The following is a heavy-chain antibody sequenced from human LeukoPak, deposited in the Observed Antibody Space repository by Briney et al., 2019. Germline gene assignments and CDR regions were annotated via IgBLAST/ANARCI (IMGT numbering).Heavy chain of an antibody. D-gene: IGHD6-13*01. J-gene: IGHJ4*02. Sequence: GGSLRLSCAASGFTFSSYWMSWVRQAPGKGLEWVANIKQDGSEKYYVDSVKGRFTISRDNAKNSLYLQMNSLRAEDTAVYYCATSYHSSSWYLEDYWGQGTLVTVSS. CDR2: IKQDGSEK. CDR1: GFTFSSYW. V-gene: IGHV3-7*01. CDR3: ATSYHSSSWYLEDY.